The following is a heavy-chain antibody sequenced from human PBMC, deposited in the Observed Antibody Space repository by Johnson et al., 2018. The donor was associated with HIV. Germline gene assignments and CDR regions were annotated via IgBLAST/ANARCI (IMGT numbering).Heavy chain of an antibody. J-gene: IGHJ3*02. Sequence: VQLLESGGGVVQPGRSLRLSCAASGFTFSSYGMHWVRQAPGKGLEWVAVIWYDGSNKYYADSVKGRFTISRDNSKNTLYLQMNSLRAEDTAVYYCARAAAAATDAFDIWGQGTMVTVSS. CDR3: ARAAAAATDAFDI. D-gene: IGHD6-13*01. CDR2: IWYDGSNK. CDR1: GFTFSSYG. V-gene: IGHV3-33*08.